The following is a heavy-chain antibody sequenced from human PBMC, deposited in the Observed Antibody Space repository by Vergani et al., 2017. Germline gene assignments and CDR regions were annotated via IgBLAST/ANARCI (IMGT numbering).Heavy chain of an antibody. CDR1: GGTFNSYG. CDR2: IIPLFGTA. V-gene: IGHV1-69*01. J-gene: IGHJ4*02. Sequence: QVQLVQSGAEVKKPGSSVKVSCKASGGTFNSYGISWVRQAPGQGLEWMGGIIPLFGTANYAQKFQGRVTITADESTSTAYMELSSLRSEDTAVYYCARGSYCGGDCYRDYWGQGTLVTVSS. D-gene: IGHD2-21*02. CDR3: ARGSYCGGDCYRDY.